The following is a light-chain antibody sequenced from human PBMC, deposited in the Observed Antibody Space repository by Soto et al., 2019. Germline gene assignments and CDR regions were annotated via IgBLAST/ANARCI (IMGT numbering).Light chain of an antibody. CDR3: SSYTTSSTYV. Sequence: QSVLTQPASVSGSPGQSITISCTGTSSDVGGYDYVSWYQQHPGKAPKFMIYEVTNRPSGVSHRFSGSKSGNTASLTISGLQAEDEDDYYCSSYTTSSTYVFGTGTKVTVL. J-gene: IGLJ1*01. CDR2: EVT. V-gene: IGLV2-14*01. CDR1: SSDVGGYDY.